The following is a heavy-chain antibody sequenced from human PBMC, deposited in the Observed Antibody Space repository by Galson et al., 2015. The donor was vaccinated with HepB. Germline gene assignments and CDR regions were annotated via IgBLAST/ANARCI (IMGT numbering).Heavy chain of an antibody. CDR3: ARVPDCDSIGRSDY. CDR1: GFIFSDYS. V-gene: IGHV3-21*01. J-gene: IGHJ4*02. Sequence: LRLSCAVSGFIFSDYSMSWVRQAPGKGLEWVSSITISSSHKNYADSVKGRFTISRDNAKNSLYLEMNSLRAEDTAVYYCARVPDCDSIGRSDYWGQGTLVTVSS. CDR2: ITISSSHK. D-gene: IGHD3-22*01.